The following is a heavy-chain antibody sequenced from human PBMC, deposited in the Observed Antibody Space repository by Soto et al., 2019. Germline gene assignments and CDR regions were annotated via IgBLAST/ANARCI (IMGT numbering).Heavy chain of an antibody. V-gene: IGHV3-48*03. CDR2: ISSSGSTI. CDR3: AREKVVYYYDSSASTAHAFDV. J-gene: IGHJ3*01. D-gene: IGHD3-22*01. CDR1: GFTFSSYE. Sequence: PGGSLRLSCAASGFTFSSYEMNWVRQAPGKGLEWVSYISSSGSTIYYADSVKGRFTVSRDNAKNSLYLQMNSLRAEDTAVYYCAREKVVYYYDSSASTAHAFDVWGQGTMVTVSS.